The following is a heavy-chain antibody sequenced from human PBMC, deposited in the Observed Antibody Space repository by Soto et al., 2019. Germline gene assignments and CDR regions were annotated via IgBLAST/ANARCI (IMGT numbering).Heavy chain of an antibody. CDR1: GYTFTGYY. D-gene: IGHD5-12*01. V-gene: IGHV1-2*04. J-gene: IGHJ4*02. CDR3: ARAGDGYNIGRHFDY. Sequence: ASVKVSCKASGYTFTGYYMHWVRHAPGQGLEWMGWINPNSGGTNYAQKFQGWVTMTRDTSISTAYMELSRLRSDDTAVYYCARAGDGYNIGRHFDYWGQGTLVTVSS. CDR2: INPNSGGT.